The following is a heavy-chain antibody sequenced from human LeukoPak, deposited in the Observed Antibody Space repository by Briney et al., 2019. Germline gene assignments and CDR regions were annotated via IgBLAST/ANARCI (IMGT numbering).Heavy chain of an antibody. CDR1: GGSISSYY. V-gene: IGHV4-59*08. Sequence: SETLSLTCTVSGGSISSYYWSWIRQPPGKGLGWIGYIYYSGSTNYNPSLKSRVTISVDTSKNQFSLKLSSVTAADTAVYYCARTLWFGELLNPYFDYWGQGTLVTVSS. D-gene: IGHD3-10*01. J-gene: IGHJ4*02. CDR2: IYYSGST. CDR3: ARTLWFGELLNPYFDY.